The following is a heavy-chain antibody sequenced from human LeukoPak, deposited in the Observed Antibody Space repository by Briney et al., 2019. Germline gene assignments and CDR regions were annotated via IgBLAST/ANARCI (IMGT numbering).Heavy chain of an antibody. CDR2: INPNSGGT. V-gene: IGHV1-2*02. D-gene: IGHD5-18*01. Sequence: GASVKVSCKASGYTFTGYYMHWVRQAPGQGLEWMGWINPNSGGTNYAQKFQGRVTMTRDTSITTAYMELSRLRSDDTAVYYCARGALTIQLWGGGLDYWGQGTLVTVSS. CDR1: GYTFTGYY. CDR3: ARGALTIQLWGGGLDY. J-gene: IGHJ4*02.